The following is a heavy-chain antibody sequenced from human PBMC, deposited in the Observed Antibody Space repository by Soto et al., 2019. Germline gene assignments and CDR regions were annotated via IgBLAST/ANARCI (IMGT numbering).Heavy chain of an antibody. CDR2: IYWDDDK. D-gene: IGHD5-12*01. V-gene: IGHV2-5*02. CDR3: AHRIENSGATYEVFYFDY. J-gene: IGHJ4*02. CDR1: GFSVTSSGVG. Sequence: SGPTLVNPTQTLTLTCTFSGFSVTSSGVGVGWIRQPPGKALEWLALIYWDDDKRYSPSLRSRLTITKDSSKNQVVLTLTNVDPLDTATYYCAHRIENSGATYEVFYFDYWGQGTLVTVSS.